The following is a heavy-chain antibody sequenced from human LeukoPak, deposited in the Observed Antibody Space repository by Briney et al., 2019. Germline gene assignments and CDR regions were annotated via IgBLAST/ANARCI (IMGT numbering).Heavy chain of an antibody. D-gene: IGHD1-26*01. J-gene: IGHJ1*01. V-gene: IGHV3-11*01. CDR3: ARSTRRDSEIALAEYFQH. CDR1: GFTFSDYY. CDR2: ISSSGNTI. Sequence: GGSLRLSCVASGFTFSDYYMSWIRQAPGKGLEWVSYISSSGNTIYYADSVKGRFTISRDNAKNSLYLQMNSLRAEDTAVYYCARSTRRDSEIALAEYFQHWGQGTLVTVSS.